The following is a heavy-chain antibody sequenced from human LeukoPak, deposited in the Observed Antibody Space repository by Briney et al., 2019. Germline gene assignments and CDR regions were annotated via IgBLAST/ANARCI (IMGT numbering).Heavy chain of an antibody. J-gene: IGHJ4*02. CDR3: ARAGIAARPGDFDY. CDR2: INPNSGGT. D-gene: IGHD6-6*01. Sequence: ASVKVSCKASGYTFTGYYMHWARQAPGQGLEWMGWINPNSGGTNYAQKFQGRVTMTRDTSISTAYMELSRLRSDDTAVYYCARAGIAARPGDFDYWGQGTLVTVSS. V-gene: IGHV1-2*02. CDR1: GYTFTGYY.